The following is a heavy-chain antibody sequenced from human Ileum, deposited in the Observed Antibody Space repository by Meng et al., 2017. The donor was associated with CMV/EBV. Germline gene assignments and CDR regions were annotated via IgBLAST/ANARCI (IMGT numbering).Heavy chain of an antibody. CDR3: TRVRLGPTTRYFDY. D-gene: IGHD1-26*01. V-gene: IGHV3-72*01. CDR2: IKNKANTYST. Sequence: GESLKISCAASGFSFTSYWMHWVRQAPGKGLEWVGRIKNKANTYSTEYAVSVRGRVTILRDDSKNSLYLHINGLKTEDTAVYYCTRVRLGPTTRYFDYWGQGTLVTVSS. J-gene: IGHJ4*02. CDR1: GFSFTSYW.